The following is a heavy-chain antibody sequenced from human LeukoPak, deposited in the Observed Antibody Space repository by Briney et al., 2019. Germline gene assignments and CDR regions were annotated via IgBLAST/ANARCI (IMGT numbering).Heavy chain of an antibody. CDR1: GFTFSSYA. J-gene: IGHJ2*01. CDR3: AKDPGGIAVAGNWYFDL. Sequence: PGGSLRLSCAASGFTFSSYAMSWVRQAPGKGLEWVSAISSSGGSTYYADSVKSRFTISRDNSKNTLYLQMNSLRAEDTAVYYCAKDPGGIAVAGNWYFDLWGRGTLVTVSS. D-gene: IGHD6-19*01. CDR2: ISSSGGST. V-gene: IGHV3-23*01.